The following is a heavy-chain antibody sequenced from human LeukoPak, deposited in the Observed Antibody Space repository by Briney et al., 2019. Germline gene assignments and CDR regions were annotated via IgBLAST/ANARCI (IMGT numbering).Heavy chain of an antibody. CDR1: GFTFSDYY. Sequence: GGSLRLSCAASGFTFSDYYMSWIRQAPGKGLEWVSYISSSGSTIYYAESVKGRFTIARDNAKNSLYLQMNSLRAEDTAVYYCARAAVVAASPIYYYYYGMDVWGQGTTVTVSS. CDR3: ARAAVVAASPIYYYYYGMDV. D-gene: IGHD2-15*01. J-gene: IGHJ6*02. V-gene: IGHV3-11*01. CDR2: ISSSGSTI.